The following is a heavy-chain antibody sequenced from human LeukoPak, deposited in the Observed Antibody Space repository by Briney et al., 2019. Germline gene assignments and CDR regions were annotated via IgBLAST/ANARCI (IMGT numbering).Heavy chain of an antibody. J-gene: IGHJ4*02. CDR3: VVHSATSCY. Sequence: GGSLRLSCATSGFTFSSYEMNWVRQAPGKGLEWISCITTSGTSTYYADSVKGRFTISRDNGKTALSLQMNSLRAEDTAVYYCVVHSATSCYWGQGTLVTVSS. CDR1: GFTFSSYE. D-gene: IGHD1-26*01. V-gene: IGHV3-48*03. CDR2: ITTSGTST.